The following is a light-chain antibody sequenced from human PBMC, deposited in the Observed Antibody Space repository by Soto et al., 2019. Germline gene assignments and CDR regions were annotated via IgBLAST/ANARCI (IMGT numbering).Light chain of an antibody. J-gene: IGKJ1*01. CDR1: QSVSSK. V-gene: IGKV3-15*01. Sequence: EIVMTQSPATLSVSPGERATLSCRASQSVSSKLVWYQQKPCQAPRVLIYGASTRATGIPARFSCSGSGTEFTLTISSLQSEDFAVYYCQHYNDWPPTWTFGQGNRVEIK. CDR3: QHYNDWPPTWT. CDR2: GAS.